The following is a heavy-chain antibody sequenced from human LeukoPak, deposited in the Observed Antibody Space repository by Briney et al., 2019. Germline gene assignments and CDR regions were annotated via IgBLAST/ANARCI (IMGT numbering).Heavy chain of an antibody. CDR2: ISSNGGST. J-gene: IGHJ6*03. CDR3: ARDRGSSWSSYYYYMDV. CDR1: GFTFSSYA. V-gene: IGHV3-64*01. D-gene: IGHD6-13*01. Sequence: GGSLRLSCAASGFTFSSYAMHWVRQAPGKGLEYVSAISSNGGSTYYANSVKGRFTISRDNSKNTLYLQMGSLRAEDMAVYYCARDRGSSWSSYYYYMDVWGKGTTVTVSS.